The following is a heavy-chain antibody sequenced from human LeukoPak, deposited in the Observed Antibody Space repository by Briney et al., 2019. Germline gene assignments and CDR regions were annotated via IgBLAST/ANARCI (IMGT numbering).Heavy chain of an antibody. CDR3: ARSIVATMYYFDY. Sequence: SETLSLTCTVSGGSISSYYWSWIRQHPGKGLEWIGYIYYSGSTYYNPSLKSRVTISVDTSKNQFSLKLSSVTAADTAVYYCARSIVATMYYFDYWGQGTLVTVSS. CDR1: GGSISSYY. D-gene: IGHD5-12*01. CDR2: IYYSGST. V-gene: IGHV4-59*06. J-gene: IGHJ4*02.